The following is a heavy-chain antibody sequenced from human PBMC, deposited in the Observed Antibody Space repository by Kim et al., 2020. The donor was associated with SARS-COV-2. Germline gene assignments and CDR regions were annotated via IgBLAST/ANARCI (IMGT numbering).Heavy chain of an antibody. V-gene: IGHV3-33*06. J-gene: IGHJ6*02. CDR2: IWYDGSNK. D-gene: IGHD3-10*01. CDR1: GFTFSSYG. Sequence: GGSLRLSCAASGFTFSSYGMHWVRQAPGKGLEWVAVIWYDGSNKYYADSVKGRFTISRDNSKNTLYLQMNSLRAEDTAVYYCAKDLDMVRGVRGMDVWGQGTTVTVSS. CDR3: AKDLDMVRGVRGMDV.